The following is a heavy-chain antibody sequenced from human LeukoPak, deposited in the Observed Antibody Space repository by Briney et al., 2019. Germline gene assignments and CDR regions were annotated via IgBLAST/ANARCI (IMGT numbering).Heavy chain of an antibody. J-gene: IGHJ4*02. D-gene: IGHD3-3*02. Sequence: KPSETLSLTCAVYGGSFSGYYWSWIRQPPGKGLEWIGEINHSGSTYYNPSLKSRVTISVDTSKNQFSLKLSSLTAADTAVYYCARLRRSRLAEFDYWGQGTLVTVSS. CDR1: GGSFSGYY. V-gene: IGHV4-34*01. CDR2: INHSGST. CDR3: ARLRRSRLAEFDY.